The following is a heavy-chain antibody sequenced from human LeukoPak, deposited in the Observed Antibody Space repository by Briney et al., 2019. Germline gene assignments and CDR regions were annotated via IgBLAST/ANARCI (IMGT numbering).Heavy chain of an antibody. CDR3: AKDLRQQLVFVAYY. V-gene: IGHV3-23*01. CDR1: GFTFSSYA. D-gene: IGHD6-13*01. CDR2: ISGSGGST. Sequence: GGSLRLSCAASGFTFSSYAMSWVRQAPGKGLEWVSAISGSGGSTYYADSVKGRFTISRDNSKNTLYLRMNSLRAEDTAVYYCAKDLRQQLVFVAYYWGQGTLVTVSS. J-gene: IGHJ4*02.